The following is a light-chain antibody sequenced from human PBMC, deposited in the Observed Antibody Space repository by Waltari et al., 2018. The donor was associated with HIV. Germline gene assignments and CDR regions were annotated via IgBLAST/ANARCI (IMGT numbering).Light chain of an antibody. V-gene: IGLV2-11*01. CDR3: CSYAGSYTYV. J-gene: IGLJ1*01. Sequence: QPALTQPRPVSGSPRQSVAISCTATTSVAAAYCYVSWYQHHPGKTLQTEQQQVRGQQLPGPDRFSGSKSGNTASRTIAGLQAEDEAEYYCCSYAGSYTYVFGTGTKVTVL. CDR1: TSVAAAYCY. CDR2: QVR.